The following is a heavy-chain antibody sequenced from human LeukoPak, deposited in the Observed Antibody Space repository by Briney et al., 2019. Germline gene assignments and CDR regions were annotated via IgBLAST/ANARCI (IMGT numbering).Heavy chain of an antibody. CDR1: GFTFSSYW. V-gene: IGHV3-7*02. CDR2: IKEDGSEK. CDR3: ASVNLVPADIFFAFMV. J-gene: IGHJ4*02. D-gene: IGHD2-2*01. Sequence: GGSLRLSCAASGFTFSSYWMSWVRQAPGKGREWVANIKEDGSEKYYMDSVKGRVTISRDNAKNSLYLQKKRPRGQEKAVYYRASVNLVPADIFFAFMVWGQGTLVTVPS.